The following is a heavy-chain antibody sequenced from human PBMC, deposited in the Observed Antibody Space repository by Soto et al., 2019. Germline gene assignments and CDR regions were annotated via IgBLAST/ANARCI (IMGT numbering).Heavy chain of an antibody. CDR1: GGTFSSYA. Sequence: ASVKVSCKASGGTFSSYAISWVRQAPGQGLEWMGGIVPIFGTANYAQKFQGRVTITADESTSTACMELSSLRSEDTAVYYCARDSPFGSGYADYYYYYGMDVWGQGTTVTVSS. CDR2: IVPIFGTA. D-gene: IGHD3-22*01. J-gene: IGHJ6*02. V-gene: IGHV1-69*13. CDR3: ARDSPFGSGYADYYYYYGMDV.